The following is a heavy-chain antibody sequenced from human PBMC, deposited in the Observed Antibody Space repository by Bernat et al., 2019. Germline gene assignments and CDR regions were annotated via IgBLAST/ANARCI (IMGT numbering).Heavy chain of an antibody. CDR2: ISSDGGT. CDR1: GFTVSSTY. J-gene: IGHJ4*02. D-gene: IGHD3-10*01. V-gene: IGHV3-53*01. Sequence: EVQLVESGGGLIQPGGSLRLSCAASGFTVSSTYMRWVRQAPGKGLAWDSVISSDGGTYYADSVKGRFTIYREKSKNTLYLQMNGLRAEDTTVYYGLRGSTRDYWGQGTLVTVSS. CDR3: LRGSTRDY.